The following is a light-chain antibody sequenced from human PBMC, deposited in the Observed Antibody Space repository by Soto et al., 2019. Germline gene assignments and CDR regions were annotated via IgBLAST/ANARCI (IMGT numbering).Light chain of an antibody. CDR2: KAS. CDR1: QSISSW. J-gene: IGKJ1*01. CDR3: QHYNTYPWT. V-gene: IGKV1-5*03. Sequence: DIQMTQSSSILSASVGDRVTITCRASQSISSWLAWYQQKPGKAPNLLIHKASHLESGVPSRFSGSGSGTEFTLTISSLQPGDFATYYCQHYNTYPWTFGQGTKVEIK.